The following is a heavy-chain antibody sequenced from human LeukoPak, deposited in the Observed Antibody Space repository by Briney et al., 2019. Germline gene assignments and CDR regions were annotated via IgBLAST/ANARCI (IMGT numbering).Heavy chain of an antibody. V-gene: IGHV3-30-3*01. J-gene: IGHJ4*02. CDR1: GFTFSSYA. Sequence: GGSLRLSCAASGFTFSSYAMHWVRQAPGKGLEWVAVISYDGSNKYYADSVKGRFTISRDNSKNTLYLQMNSLRAEDTAVYYCARAQWLVPIDYWGQGTLVTVSS. CDR2: ISYDGSNK. D-gene: IGHD6-19*01. CDR3: ARAQWLVPIDY.